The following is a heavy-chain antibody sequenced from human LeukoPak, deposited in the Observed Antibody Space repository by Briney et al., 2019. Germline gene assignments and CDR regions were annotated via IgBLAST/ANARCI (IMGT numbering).Heavy chain of an antibody. CDR3: AREGDRYCSGGSCYPY. CDR1: GFTVSSNY. V-gene: IGHV3-21*01. Sequence: GGSLRLSCAASGFTVSSNYMSWVRQAPGKGLEWVSSISSSSSYIYYADSVKGRFTISRDNAKNSLYLQMNSLRAEDTAVYYCAREGDRYCSGGSCYPYWGQGTLVTVSS. CDR2: ISSSSSYI. J-gene: IGHJ4*02. D-gene: IGHD2-15*01.